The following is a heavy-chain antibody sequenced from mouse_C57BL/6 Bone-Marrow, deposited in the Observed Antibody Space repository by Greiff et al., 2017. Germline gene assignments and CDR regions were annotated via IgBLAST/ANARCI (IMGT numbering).Heavy chain of an antibody. CDR3: ARHGSSYFYYAMDY. CDR2: IYPRSGNT. CDR1: GYTFTSYG. J-gene: IGHJ4*01. D-gene: IGHD1-1*01. Sequence: QVQLKQSGAELARPGASVKLSCKASGYTFTSYGISWVKQRTGQGLEWIGEIYPRSGNTYYNEKFKGKATLTADKSSSTAYMELRSLTSEDSAVYFCARHGSSYFYYAMDYWGQGTSVTVSS. V-gene: IGHV1-81*01.